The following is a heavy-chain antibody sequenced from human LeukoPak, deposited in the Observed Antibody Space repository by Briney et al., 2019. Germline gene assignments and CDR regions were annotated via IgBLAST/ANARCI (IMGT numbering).Heavy chain of an antibody. J-gene: IGHJ4*02. D-gene: IGHD3-22*01. CDR3: ARGGGYYFGYYFDY. CDR2: ISYDGSNK. V-gene: IGHV3-30-3*01. CDR1: GFTFSSYA. Sequence: GGSLRLSCAASGFTFSSYAMHWVRQAPGKGLEWVAVISYDGSNKYYADSVKGRFTISRDNSKNTLYLQMNSLRAEDTAVYYCARGGGYYFGYYFDYWGQGTLVTVSS.